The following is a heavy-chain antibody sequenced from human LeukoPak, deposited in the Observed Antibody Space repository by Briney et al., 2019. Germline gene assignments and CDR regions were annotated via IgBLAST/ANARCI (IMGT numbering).Heavy chain of an antibody. CDR2: ISSSSSHT. Sequence: GGSLRLSCATSGFTFSDYYMSWIRQAPGKGPEWVSYISSSSSHTNYADSVKGRFTISRDNAKKSLYLQMNSLRAEDTAIYYCAKDRLSKWGLDAFDIWGQGTMVTVSS. V-gene: IGHV3-11*03. D-gene: IGHD7-27*01. J-gene: IGHJ3*02. CDR3: AKDRLSKWGLDAFDI. CDR1: GFTFSDYY.